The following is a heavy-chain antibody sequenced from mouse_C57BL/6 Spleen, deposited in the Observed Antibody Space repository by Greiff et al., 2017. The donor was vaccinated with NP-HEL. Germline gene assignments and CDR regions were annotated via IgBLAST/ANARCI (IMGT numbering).Heavy chain of an antibody. J-gene: IGHJ2*01. CDR3: ARWGYDYDFDY. CDR2: IYPGAGDT. CDR1: GYAFSSSW. D-gene: IGHD2-4*01. V-gene: IGHV1-82*01. Sequence: QVQLQQSGPELVKPGASVKISCKASGYAFSSSWMNWVKQRPGKGLEWIGRIYPGAGDTNYNGKFKGKATLTADKSSSTAYMQLSSLTSEDSAVYFCARWGYDYDFDYWGQGTTLTVSS.